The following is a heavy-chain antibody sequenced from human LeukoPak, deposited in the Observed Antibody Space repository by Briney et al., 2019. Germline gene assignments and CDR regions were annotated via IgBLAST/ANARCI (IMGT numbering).Heavy chain of an antibody. V-gene: IGHV3-21*04. D-gene: IGHD1-26*01. Sequence: GGSLRLSCAASGFTFSSYSMNWVRQAPGKGLEWVSSISSSSSYIYYADSVKGRFTISRDNAKNSLYLQMNSLRAEDTAVYYCAKKGATTGDFDYWGQGTLVTVSS. CDR2: ISSSSSYI. J-gene: IGHJ4*02. CDR1: GFTFSSYS. CDR3: AKKGATTGDFDY.